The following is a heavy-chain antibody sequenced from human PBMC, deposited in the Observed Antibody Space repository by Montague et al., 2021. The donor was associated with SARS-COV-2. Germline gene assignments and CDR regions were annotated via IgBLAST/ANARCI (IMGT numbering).Heavy chain of an antibody. V-gene: IGHV4-59*01. J-gene: IGHJ3*02. CDR1: GGSISSYY. CDR2: IYYSGST. D-gene: IGHD6-19*01. Sequence: SETLSLTCTVSGGSISSYYWSWIRQPPGKGLEWIGYIYYSGSTNYNPSLKSRVTISVDTSKNQFSLKLSSVTAAETAVYYCARGSGWMGNAFDIWGQGTMVTVSS. CDR3: ARGSGWMGNAFDI.